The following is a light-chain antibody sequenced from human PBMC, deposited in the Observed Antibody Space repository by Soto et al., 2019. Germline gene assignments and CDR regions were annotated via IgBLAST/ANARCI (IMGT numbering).Light chain of an antibody. J-gene: IGLJ2*01. CDR1: SSNIGNNY. V-gene: IGLV1-51*01. Sequence: QSVLTQPPSVSAAPGQTVTISCSGSSSNIGNNYVSWYQQLPGTAPKLLIYDNDKRPSGIPDRFSGSKSGTSATLGITGLQTGDEADYYCGAWDGSLNTHVFGGGTKLTVL. CDR2: DND. CDR3: GAWDGSLNTHV.